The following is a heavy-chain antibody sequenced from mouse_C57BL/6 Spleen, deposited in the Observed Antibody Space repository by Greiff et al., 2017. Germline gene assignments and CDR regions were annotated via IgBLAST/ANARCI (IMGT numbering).Heavy chain of an antibody. D-gene: IGHD3-2*02. Sequence: EVHLVESGPGLVKPSQSLSLTCSVTGYSITSGYYWNWIRQFPGNKLEWMGYISYDGSNNYNPSLKNRISITRDTSKNQFFLKLNSVTTEDTATYYCARGGSSGSDYWGQGTTLTVSS. J-gene: IGHJ2*01. V-gene: IGHV3-6*01. CDR2: ISYDGSN. CDR1: GYSITSGYY. CDR3: ARGGSSGSDY.